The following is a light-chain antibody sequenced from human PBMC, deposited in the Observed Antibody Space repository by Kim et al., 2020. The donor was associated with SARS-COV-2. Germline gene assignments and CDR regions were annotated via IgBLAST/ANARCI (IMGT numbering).Light chain of an antibody. CDR1: QSLLHSSGHNY. CDR3: MQALQTPVT. Sequence: EPASIACRSSQSLLHSSGHNYLDWYLQKPGQSPQLLIYLGSNRASGVPDRFSGSGSGTDFTLKISRVEAEDVGVYYCMQALQTPVTFGQGTKLEI. CDR2: LGS. V-gene: IGKV2-28*01. J-gene: IGKJ2*01.